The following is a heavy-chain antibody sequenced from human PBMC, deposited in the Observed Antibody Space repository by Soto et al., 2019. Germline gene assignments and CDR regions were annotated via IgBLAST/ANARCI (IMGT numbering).Heavy chain of an antibody. CDR1: GYTLTELS. D-gene: IGHD3-22*01. CDR2: FDPDDGET. Sequence: GASVKVSCKVSGYTLTELSMHWVRQAPGKGLEWMGGFDPDDGETIYAQKFQGRVTMTEDTSTDTAYMELSSLRSEDTAVYYCATDYDSSGYSEGDAFDIWGRGTMVTVSS. V-gene: IGHV1-24*01. J-gene: IGHJ3*02. CDR3: ATDYDSSGYSEGDAFDI.